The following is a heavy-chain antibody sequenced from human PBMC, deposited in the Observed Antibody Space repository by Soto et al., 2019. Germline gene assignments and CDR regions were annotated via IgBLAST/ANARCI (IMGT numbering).Heavy chain of an antibody. V-gene: IGHV3-21*01. CDR3: ARAPWGGDSYGMDV. CDR2: ISSSSSYI. D-gene: IGHD2-21*02. J-gene: IGHJ6*02. CDR1: GSTFSSYS. Sequence: EVQLVESGGGLVKPGGSLRLSCAASGSTFSSYSMNWVRQAPRKGLEWVSSISSSSSYIYYADSVKGRFTISRDNAKNSLYLQMNSLRAEDTGVYYCARAPWGGDSYGMDVWGQGTTVTVSS.